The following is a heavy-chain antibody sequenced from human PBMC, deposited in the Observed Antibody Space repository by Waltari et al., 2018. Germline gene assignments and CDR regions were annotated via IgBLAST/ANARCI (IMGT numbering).Heavy chain of an antibody. D-gene: IGHD3-16*01. J-gene: IGHJ4*02. Sequence: EVRLVQSGGGLVQPGGSLRLSCVASGFTFGGYWMSWVRQSPEKGLEFVANIDQDGSTTNYMGPVKGRFTISRDNAKNSVYLQMNSLRVDDTAVYFCARDPFHSSFDYWGQGALVTVSS. CDR2: IDQDGSTT. V-gene: IGHV3-7*01. CDR3: ARDPFHSSFDY. CDR1: GFTFGGYW.